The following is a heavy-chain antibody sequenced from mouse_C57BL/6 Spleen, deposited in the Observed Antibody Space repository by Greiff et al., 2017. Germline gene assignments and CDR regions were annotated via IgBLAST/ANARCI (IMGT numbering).Heavy chain of an antibody. V-gene: IGHV1-19*01. CDR3: ATITTVVASDFDV. D-gene: IGHD1-1*01. J-gene: IGHJ1*03. Sequence: EVQLQQSGPVLVKPWASVKMSCKASGYTFTDYYMNWVKQSHGKSLEWIGVINPYNGGTSYNQKFKGKATLTVDKSSSTAYMELNILTSEDSAVYYCATITTVVASDFDVWGTGTTVTVSS. CDR1: GYTFTDYY. CDR2: INPYNGGT.